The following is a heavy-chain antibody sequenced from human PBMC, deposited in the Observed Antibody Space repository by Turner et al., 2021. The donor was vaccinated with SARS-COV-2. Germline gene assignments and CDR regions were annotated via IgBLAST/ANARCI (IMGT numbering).Heavy chain of an antibody. V-gene: IGHV3-23*01. D-gene: IGHD3-22*01. Sequence: EVQLLESGGGLVQPGGSLRLSCAASGFTFRGYAMSWVRQAPGKGLGWDSASSGSGGRTYYADSVKGRFTISRDNSKNTLYLQMNSLRAEDTAVYYCAKGYDSSGYYSARGGLFCDYWGQGTLVTVSS. J-gene: IGHJ4*02. CDR2: SSGSGGRT. CDR3: AKGYDSSGYYSARGGLFCDY. CDR1: GFTFRGYA.